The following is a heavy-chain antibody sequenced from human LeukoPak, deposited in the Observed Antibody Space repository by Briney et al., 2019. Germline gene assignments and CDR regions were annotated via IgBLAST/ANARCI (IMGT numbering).Heavy chain of an antibody. Sequence: GGSLRLSCAASGFTFSSYGMHWVRQAPGKGLEWVAVIWYDGSNKYYADSVKGRFTISRDNSKNTLYLQMNSLRAEDTAVYYCAREGGNYDILTGYYAPFFDYWGQGTLVTVSS. J-gene: IGHJ4*02. V-gene: IGHV3-33*01. CDR3: AREGGNYDILTGYYAPFFDY. D-gene: IGHD3-9*01. CDR2: IWYDGSNK. CDR1: GFTFSSYG.